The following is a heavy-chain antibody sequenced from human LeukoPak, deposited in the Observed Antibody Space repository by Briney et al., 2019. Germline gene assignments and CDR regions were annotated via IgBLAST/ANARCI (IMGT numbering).Heavy chain of an antibody. CDR3: AVHSSTGSGSYYNLYWFDP. CDR1: GFTFSSYG. V-gene: IGHV3-23*01. CDR2: ISGSGGST. Sequence: GGSLRLSCAASGFTFSSYGMSWVRQAPGKGLEWVSAISGSGGSTYYADSVKGRFTISRDNSKNTLYLQMNSLRAEDTAVYYCAVHSSTGSGSYYNLYWFDPWGQGTLVTVSS. J-gene: IGHJ5*02. D-gene: IGHD3-10*01.